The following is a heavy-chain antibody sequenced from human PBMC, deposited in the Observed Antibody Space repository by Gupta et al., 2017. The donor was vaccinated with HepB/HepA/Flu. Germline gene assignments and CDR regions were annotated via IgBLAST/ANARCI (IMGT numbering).Heavy chain of an antibody. CDR2: ISGYNGHT. Sequence: QVQLLQSGAEVKKPGASVKVSCKASGYTFENYGFSWMRQAPGQGLEWMGWISGYNGHTMSAQSLQGRVTMTTDTSTRTAYMELRNLTSDDTAVYYCARDFSGRIAPPTIILDYWGQGTPVTVSS. CDR1: GYTFENYG. D-gene: IGHD6-13*01. CDR3: ARDFSGRIAPPTIILDY. V-gene: IGHV1-18*01. J-gene: IGHJ4*02.